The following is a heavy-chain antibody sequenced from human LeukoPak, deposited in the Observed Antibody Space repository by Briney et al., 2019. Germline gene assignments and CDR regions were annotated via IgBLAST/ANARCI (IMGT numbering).Heavy chain of an antibody. V-gene: IGHV4-34*01. CDR2: INHSGST. CDR1: GGSFSGYY. Sequence: SETLSLTCAVHGGSFSGYYWSWIRQPPGKGLEWIGEINHSGSTNCNPSLKSRVTISVDTSKNQFSLKLSSVTAADTAVYYCARFDILTGFDYWGQGTLVTVSS. D-gene: IGHD3-9*01. CDR3: ARFDILTGFDY. J-gene: IGHJ4*02.